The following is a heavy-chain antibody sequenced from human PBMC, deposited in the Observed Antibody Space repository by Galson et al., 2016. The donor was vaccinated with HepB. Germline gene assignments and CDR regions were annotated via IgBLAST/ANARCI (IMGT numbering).Heavy chain of an antibody. V-gene: IGHV3-74*01. J-gene: IGHJ4*02. CDR1: GFTFSSYW. CDR3: ARDHGGYNSMDY. D-gene: IGHD5-24*01. CDR2: IRGNGGAP. Sequence: SLRLSCAASGFTFSSYWMHWVRQAPGKGLVWVSRIRGNGGAPSYADSVRGRFTISRDNAKNTLYLQMNSLRVEDTAVYSCARDHGGYNSMDYWGQGTLVTVAS.